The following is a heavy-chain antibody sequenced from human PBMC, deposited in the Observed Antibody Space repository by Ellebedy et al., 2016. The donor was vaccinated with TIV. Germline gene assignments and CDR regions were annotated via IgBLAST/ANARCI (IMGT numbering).Heavy chain of an antibody. CDR1: GGSISDYY. J-gene: IGHJ3*02. V-gene: IGHV4-59*08. D-gene: IGHD3-22*01. CDR3: ARHWYRGAQQMIDDIFDI. CDR2: IYNNGKT. Sequence: MPSETLSLTCTVSGGSISDYYWSRIRLSPGKGLEWLGFIYNNGKTDYSPSLKSRITISVDTSKNQLSLRLRSVTAADTAVYYCARHWYRGAQQMIDDIFDIWGQGTRVTVSS.